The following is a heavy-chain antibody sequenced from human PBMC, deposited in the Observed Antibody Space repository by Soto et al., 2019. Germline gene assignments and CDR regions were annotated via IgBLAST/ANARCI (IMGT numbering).Heavy chain of an antibody. CDR3: ARATEWPEGVSYSYGMDV. Sequence: QVQLQESGPGLVKPSETLSLTCTVSGGSISSYYWSWIRQPPGKGLEWIGYIYYSGSTNYNPSLKSRVTISVDXXKXQXSLKLSSVTAADTAVYYCARATEWPEGVSYSYGMDVWGQGTTVTVSS. CDR1: GGSISSYY. J-gene: IGHJ6*02. D-gene: IGHD3-3*01. CDR2: IYYSGST. V-gene: IGHV4-59*01.